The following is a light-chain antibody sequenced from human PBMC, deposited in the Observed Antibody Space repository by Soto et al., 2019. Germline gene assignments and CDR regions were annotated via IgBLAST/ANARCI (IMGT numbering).Light chain of an antibody. CDR2: LNSDGSH. V-gene: IGLV4-69*01. CDR3: QTWGTGIQL. Sequence: QPVLTQSPSASASLGASVKLTCTLSSGHISYAIAWHQQQPEKGPRYLMKLNSDGSHSKGDGIPDRFSGSSSGAERYLTISSLQSEDEADYYCQTWGTGIQLFGGGTKLTVL. CDR1: SGHISYA. J-gene: IGLJ2*01.